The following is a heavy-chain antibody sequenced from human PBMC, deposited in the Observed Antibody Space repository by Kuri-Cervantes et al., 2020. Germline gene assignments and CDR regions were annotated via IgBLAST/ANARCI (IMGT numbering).Heavy chain of an antibody. D-gene: IGHD6-13*01. J-gene: IGHJ4*02. CDR3: ARGKLTAAGVSYFDY. CDR1: GGSFSTYP. Sequence: SVKVSCKASGGSFSTYPISWVRQAPGQGLEWMGGIMPVFGTTTYAQKFQGRVTITSDGSTNTVYMELSSLRSEDTAVYYCARGKLTAAGVSYFDYWGQGTLVTVSS. CDR2: IMPVFGTT. V-gene: IGHV1-69*13.